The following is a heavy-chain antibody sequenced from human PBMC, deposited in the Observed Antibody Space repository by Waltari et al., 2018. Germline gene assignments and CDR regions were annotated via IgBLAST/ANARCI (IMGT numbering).Heavy chain of an antibody. CDR3: VAGYCSSTSCRPGGVNWFDP. CDR2: IVVGSGNT. D-gene: IGHD2-2*01. J-gene: IGHJ5*02. Sequence: QMQLVQSGPEVKKPGTSVKVSCKASGFTFTSSAVQWVRQARGQRLKWIGWIVVGSGNTNYAQKFQERVTITRGMSTSTAYMELSSLRSEDTAVYYCVAGYCSSTSCRPGGVNWFDPWGQGTLVTVSS. CDR1: GFTFTSSA. V-gene: IGHV1-58*01.